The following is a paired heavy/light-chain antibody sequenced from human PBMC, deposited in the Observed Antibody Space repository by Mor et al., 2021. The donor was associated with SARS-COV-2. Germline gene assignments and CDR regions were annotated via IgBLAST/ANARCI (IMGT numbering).Light chain of an antibody. J-gene: IGKJ4*01. CDR2: DAS. V-gene: IGKV3-11*01. Sequence: EIVLTQSPATLSLSPGERATLSCRASQSVNNYLAWYQQKPGQAPRLLIYDASNRATGIPARFSGSGSGTDFTLTISSLEPEDFAVYYCQQRSNWPPLTFGGGTKVEIK. CDR3: QQRSNWPPLT. CDR1: QSVNNY.
Heavy chain of an antibody. CDR1: GFTFSSYD. V-gene: IGHV3-23*04. D-gene: IGHD5-12*01. CDR3: AKGGGYGGHLDMYFDY. J-gene: IGHJ4*02. CDR2: VSNSGGST. Sequence: EVQLVESGGDLVQPGGSLRLSCAASGFTFSSYDMSWVRQAPGKGLEWVSAVSNSGGSTYYADAVKGRFTISRDNSKNTLYLQMNSLRAEDTAVYYCAKGGGYGGHLDMYFDYWGQGTLVTVSS.